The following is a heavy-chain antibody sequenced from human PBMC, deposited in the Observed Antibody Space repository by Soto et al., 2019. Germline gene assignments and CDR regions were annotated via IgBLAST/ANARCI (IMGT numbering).Heavy chain of an antibody. CDR1: GFTFSSYG. D-gene: IGHD3-9*01. Sequence: PGGSLRLSCAASGFTFSSYGMHWVSQAPGKGLEWVAVIWYDGSNKYYADSVKGRFTISRDNSKNTLYLQMNSLRAEDTAVYYCARETLVYDILTGSFDYWGQGTLVTVSS. CDR3: ARETLVYDILTGSFDY. J-gene: IGHJ4*02. CDR2: IWYDGSNK. V-gene: IGHV3-33*01.